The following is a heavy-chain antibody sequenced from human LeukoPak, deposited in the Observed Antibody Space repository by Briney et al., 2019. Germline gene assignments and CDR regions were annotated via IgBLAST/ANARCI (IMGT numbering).Heavy chain of an antibody. CDR1: GYSFTSYW. Sequence: GESLKISCKGSGYSFTSYWIGWVRQMPGKGLEWMGIIYPGDSDTRYSPSFQGQVTISADKSISTAYLQWSSLKASDTAMYYCARGGYCSSTSCYHVDYWGQGTLVTVSS. CDR3: ARGGYCSSTSCYHVDY. J-gene: IGHJ4*02. V-gene: IGHV5-51*01. CDR2: IYPGDSDT. D-gene: IGHD2-2*01.